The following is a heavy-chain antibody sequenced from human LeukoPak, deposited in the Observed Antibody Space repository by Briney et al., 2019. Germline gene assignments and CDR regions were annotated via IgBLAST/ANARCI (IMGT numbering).Heavy chain of an antibody. Sequence: RASVKVSCKASGGTFSSYAISWVRQAPGQGLEWMGRIIPIFGTANYAQKFQGRVTITTDESTSTAYMELSSLRSEDTAVYYCARAPGGGGNGDYYYYYYMDVWGEGTTVTVSS. V-gene: IGHV1-69*05. J-gene: IGHJ6*03. CDR3: ARAPGGGGNGDYYYYYYMDV. CDR2: IIPIFGTA. D-gene: IGHD4-23*01. CDR1: GGTFSSYA.